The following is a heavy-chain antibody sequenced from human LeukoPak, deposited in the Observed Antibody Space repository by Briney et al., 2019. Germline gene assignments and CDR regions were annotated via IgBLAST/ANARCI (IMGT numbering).Heavy chain of an antibody. CDR1: GFTFRDYT. Sequence: GGSLRLSCVASGFTFRDYTMNWVRQAPGKGLEWVSGISRSGGSTYYADSVKGRFTISRDNSKNTLYLQMNSLRVEDTAVYYCARGRPHGNDYWGQGTLVTVSS. D-gene: IGHD4-23*01. V-gene: IGHV3-23*01. CDR2: ISRSGGST. J-gene: IGHJ4*02. CDR3: ARGRPHGNDY.